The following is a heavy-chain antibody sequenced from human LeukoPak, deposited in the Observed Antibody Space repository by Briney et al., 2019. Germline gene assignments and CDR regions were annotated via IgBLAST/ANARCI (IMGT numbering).Heavy chain of an antibody. CDR1: EYPFTSYP. Sequence: GASVKVSCKASEYPFTSYPLNWVRQAPGQGLEWMGWINTDTGNPTYAQGFTGRFVFSLDTSGSTAYLQITNLQPDDTAVYYCARDTRWDIRYYYYYYYMDVWGQGTTVIVSS. D-gene: IGHD3-10*01. J-gene: IGHJ6*03. CDR3: ARDTRWDIRYYYYYYYMDV. V-gene: IGHV7-4-1*02. CDR2: INTDTGNP.